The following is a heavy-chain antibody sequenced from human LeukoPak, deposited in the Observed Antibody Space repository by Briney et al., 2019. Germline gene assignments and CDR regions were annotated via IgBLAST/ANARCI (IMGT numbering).Heavy chain of an antibody. J-gene: IGHJ3*02. CDR1: GYTLTELS. CDR2: FDPEDGET. Sequence: APVKVSCKVSGYTLTELSMHWVRQAPGKGLEWMGGFDPEDGETIYAQKFQGRVTMTEDTSTDTAYMELSSLRSEDTAVYYCATQPLIPPHAFDIWGQGTMVTVSS. D-gene: IGHD2-2*01. CDR3: ATQPLIPPHAFDI. V-gene: IGHV1-24*01.